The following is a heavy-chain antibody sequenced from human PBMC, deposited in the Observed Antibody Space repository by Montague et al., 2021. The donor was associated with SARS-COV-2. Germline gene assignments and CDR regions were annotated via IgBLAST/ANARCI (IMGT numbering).Heavy chain of an antibody. V-gene: IGHV4-61*01. CDR2: IYYSGST. Sequence: SETLSLTCTVSGGSVSSGSYCWSWIRQPPGKGLEWIGYIYYSGSTNYNPSLKSRVTISVDTSKNQFSLKLSSVTAADTAVYYCARDPWRITIFGVVTRHGMDVWGQGTTVTVSS. D-gene: IGHD3-3*01. J-gene: IGHJ6*02. CDR1: GGSVSSGSYC. CDR3: ARDPWRITIFGVVTRHGMDV.